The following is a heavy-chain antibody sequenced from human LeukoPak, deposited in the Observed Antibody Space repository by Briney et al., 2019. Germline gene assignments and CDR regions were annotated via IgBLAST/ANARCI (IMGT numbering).Heavy chain of an antibody. CDR2: ISGSGSTR. Sequence: QPGGSLRLSCAASGFIFSSYEMNWVRQAPGKGLEWVSYISGSGSTRYYADSVKGRFTISRDNAKNSLYLQMNSLRAEDTAVYYCARESREMATLIDYWGQGTLVTVSS. D-gene: IGHD5-24*01. J-gene: IGHJ4*02. CDR3: ARESREMATLIDY. V-gene: IGHV3-48*03. CDR1: GFIFSSYE.